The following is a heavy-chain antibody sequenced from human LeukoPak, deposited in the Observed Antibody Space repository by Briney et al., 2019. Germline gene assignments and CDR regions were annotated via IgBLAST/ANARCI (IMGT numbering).Heavy chain of an antibody. J-gene: IGHJ3*02. CDR1: GGSISSGGYY. V-gene: IGHV4-30-2*03. CDR3: ARTNGLSSSWYSCDAFDI. D-gene: IGHD6-13*01. Sequence: SQTLSLTCTVSGGSISSGGYYWSWIRQHPGKGLEWIGSIYHSGSTYYNPSLKSRVTISVDTSKNQFSLKLSSVTAADTAVYYCARTNGLSSSWYSCDAFDIWGQGTMVTVSS. CDR2: IYHSGST.